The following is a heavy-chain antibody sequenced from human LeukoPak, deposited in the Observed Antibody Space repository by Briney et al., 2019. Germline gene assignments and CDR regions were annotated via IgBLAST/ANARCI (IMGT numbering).Heavy chain of an antibody. CDR2: IYYSGST. J-gene: IGHJ4*02. D-gene: IGHD1-14*01. CDR1: GGSISSGDYY. Sequence: SETLSLTCTVSGGSISSGDYYWSWIRQPPGKGLEWIGYIYYSGSTYFNPSLKSRVTLSVDTSKNHFSLRLNSVTAADTSVYFCARQPRTSRYYFDYWGQGTLVTVSS. V-gene: IGHV4-30-4*01. CDR3: ARQPRTSRYYFDY.